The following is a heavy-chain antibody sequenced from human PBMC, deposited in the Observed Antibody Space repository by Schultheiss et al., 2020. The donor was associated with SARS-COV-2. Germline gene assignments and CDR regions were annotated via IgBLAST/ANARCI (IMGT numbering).Heavy chain of an antibody. Sequence: GGSLRLSCAASGFTFSSYDMHWVRQATGKGLEWVAVISYDGRNKYYADSVKGRFTISRDTSNNTLYLQMNSLKAEDTAVYYCAKDRGYSSSRGPVDYWGQGALVTVSS. CDR2: ISYDGRNK. V-gene: IGHV3-30*18. CDR1: GFTFSSYD. D-gene: IGHD6-13*01. CDR3: AKDRGYSSSRGPVDY. J-gene: IGHJ4*02.